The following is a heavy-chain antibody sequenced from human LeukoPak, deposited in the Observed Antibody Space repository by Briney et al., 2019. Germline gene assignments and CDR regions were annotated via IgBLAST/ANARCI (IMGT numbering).Heavy chain of an antibody. CDR3: ARDRGWGDYGDFDY. J-gene: IGHJ4*02. D-gene: IGHD4-17*01. CDR1: GVNFINYG. CDR2: ISYDGSNK. V-gene: IGHV3-30*19. Sequence: PGGSLRLSCVASGVNFINYGMHWVRQAPGKGLEWVAVISYDGSNKYYADSVKGRFTISRDNSKNTLYLQMNSLRAEDTAVYYCARDRGWGDYGDFDYWGQGTLVTVSS.